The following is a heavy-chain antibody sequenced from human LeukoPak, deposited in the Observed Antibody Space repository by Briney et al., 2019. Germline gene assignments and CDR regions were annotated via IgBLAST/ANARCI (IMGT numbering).Heavy chain of an antibody. CDR2: ISSSSSTI. D-gene: IGHD3-10*01. V-gene: IGHV3-48*01. CDR3: ARDRYGSGSYYFSDS. Sequence: PGGALRLSCAASGFSFSPYSMNWVRQAPGKGLEWVSYISSSSSTIYYADSVKGRFTISRDNAKNSLYLQMNSLRAEDTAVYYCARDRYGSGSYYFSDSWGQGTLVTVSS. CDR1: GFSFSPYS. J-gene: IGHJ4*02.